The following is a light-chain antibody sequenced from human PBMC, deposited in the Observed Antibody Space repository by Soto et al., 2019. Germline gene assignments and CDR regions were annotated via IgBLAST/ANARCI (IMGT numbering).Light chain of an antibody. Sequence: QSVLTQPPSVSGAPGPRVPISCTGSSSNIGPTYDVHWYQQLPGTAPKLLIYANTNRPSGGPDRFSGSKSGTSASLAITGLQAEYEADYFCQSYDSSLSGYVFGTGTKLTVL. CDR2: ANT. CDR1: SSNIGPTYD. V-gene: IGLV1-40*01. CDR3: QSYDSSLSGYV. J-gene: IGLJ1*01.